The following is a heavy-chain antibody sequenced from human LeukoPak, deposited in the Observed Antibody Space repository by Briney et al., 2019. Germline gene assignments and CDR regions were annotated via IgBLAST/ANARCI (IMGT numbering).Heavy chain of an antibody. D-gene: IGHD1-20*01. Sequence: GGSLRLSCAASGFIFRSHWMHWVRQAPGKGLVWVSRVYSDVSSTTYADSVKGRFTISRDNARDTLYLQMNSLRAEDTAVYYCAREYVTGTDLFDYWGQGTLVTVSS. CDR1: GFIFRSHW. CDR3: AREYVTGTDLFDY. V-gene: IGHV3-74*01. J-gene: IGHJ4*02. CDR2: VYSDVSST.